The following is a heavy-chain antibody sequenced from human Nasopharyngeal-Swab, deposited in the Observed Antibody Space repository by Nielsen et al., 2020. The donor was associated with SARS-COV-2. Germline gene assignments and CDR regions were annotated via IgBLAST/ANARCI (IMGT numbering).Heavy chain of an antibody. Sequence: GGSLRLSCAASGFTFSSYWMHWVRQAPGKGLVWVSRINTDGTSTSYADSVKGRLTIARDNAKNTLYMQMNSLRDEDTAVYYCAKDEDSSPSQRGYWGQGTLVTVSS. CDR3: AKDEDSSPSQRGY. CDR2: INTDGTST. V-gene: IGHV3-74*01. D-gene: IGHD6-6*01. CDR1: GFTFSSYW. J-gene: IGHJ4*02.